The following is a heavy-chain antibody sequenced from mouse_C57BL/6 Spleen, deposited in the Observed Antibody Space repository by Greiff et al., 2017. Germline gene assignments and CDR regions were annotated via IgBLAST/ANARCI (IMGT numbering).Heavy chain of an antibody. V-gene: IGHV1-7*01. CDR1: GYTFTSYW. Sequence: QVQLKQSGAELAKPGASVKLSCKASGYTFTSYWMHWVKQRPGQGLEWIGYINPSCGYTKYNQKFKDKATLHVDKSSSTAYMPLWSLRYEAAADYCCARSDNGSSFDWYFEVWGTETTLTVSS. D-gene: IGHD1-1*01. J-gene: IGHJ1*03. CDR2: INPSCGYT. CDR3: ARSDNGSSFDWYFEV.